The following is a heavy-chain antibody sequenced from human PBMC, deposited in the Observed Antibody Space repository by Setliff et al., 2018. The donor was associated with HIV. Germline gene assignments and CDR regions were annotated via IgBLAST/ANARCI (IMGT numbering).Heavy chain of an antibody. CDR1: GYTFTDYY. J-gene: IGHJ3*02. CDR2: IYPNTGGT. Sequence: GASVKVSCKASGYTFTDYYIHWVRQAPGQGLERMGWIYPNTGGTNYAQKFQGMVTMTRDTSISTAYMELNRLRSEDTAVYYCARDSDSSSWGLYAFDIWGQGTMVTVSS. CDR3: ARDSDSSSWGLYAFDI. V-gene: IGHV1-2*02. D-gene: IGHD6-13*01.